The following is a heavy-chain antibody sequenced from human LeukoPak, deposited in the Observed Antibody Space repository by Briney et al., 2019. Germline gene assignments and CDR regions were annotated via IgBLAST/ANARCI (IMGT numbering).Heavy chain of an antibody. V-gene: IGHV3-48*03. CDR2: ISSSGSTI. D-gene: IGHD2-21*02. J-gene: IGHJ6*03. CDR1: GFTFSTYE. CDR3: ARGPLVTMDV. Sequence: GGSLRLSCAASGFTFSTYEMNCVRQAPGEGLEWVSYISSSGSTIYYADSVKGRFTISRDNAKNSLYLQMNSLRAEDTAVYYCARGPLVTMDVWGKGTTVTISS.